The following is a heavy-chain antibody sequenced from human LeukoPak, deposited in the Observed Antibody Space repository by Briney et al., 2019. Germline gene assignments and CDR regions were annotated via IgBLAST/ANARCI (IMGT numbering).Heavy chain of an antibody. D-gene: IGHD5-12*01. V-gene: IGHV4-39*01. CDR1: GASISSGGYY. CDR3: ARHSRGYSGYNWFDP. Sequence: SETLSLTCTVSGASISSGGYYWSWIRQPPGKGLEWIGEINHSGSTNYNPSLKSRVTISVDTSKNQFSLKLSSVTAADTAVYYCARHSRGYSGYNWFDPWGQGTLVTVSS. J-gene: IGHJ5*02. CDR2: INHSGST.